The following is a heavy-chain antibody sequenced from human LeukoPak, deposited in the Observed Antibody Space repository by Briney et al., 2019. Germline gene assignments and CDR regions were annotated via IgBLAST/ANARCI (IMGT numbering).Heavy chain of an antibody. D-gene: IGHD3-16*01. J-gene: IGHJ4*02. V-gene: IGHV3-23*01. CDR3: AKSLPQRSDDYAPFDA. Sequence: PGGSLRLSCVVSGCTFSSYGMSWIRQAPGKGLEWVSAISGSGYNTYYADSVVGRFTISRDNSKNTLYLQMNSLRAEDTALYYCAKSLPQRSDDYAPFDAWGQEALVTVFS. CDR2: ISGSGYNT. CDR1: GCTFSSYG.